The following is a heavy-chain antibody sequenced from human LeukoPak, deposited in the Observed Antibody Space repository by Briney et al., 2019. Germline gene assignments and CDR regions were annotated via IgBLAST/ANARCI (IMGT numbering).Heavy chain of an antibody. Sequence: PSETLSLTCTVSGGSISSYYWSWIRQPPGKGLEWIGYIYYGGSTKSNPSLKSRVTISVDTSNSQFSLKLNSVTAADTAVYYCARVGRYYDSSGYYYAEYFQYWGQGTLVTVSS. CDR3: ARVGRYYDSSGYYYAEYFQY. CDR1: GGSISSYY. V-gene: IGHV4-59*01. J-gene: IGHJ1*01. CDR2: IYYGGST. D-gene: IGHD3-22*01.